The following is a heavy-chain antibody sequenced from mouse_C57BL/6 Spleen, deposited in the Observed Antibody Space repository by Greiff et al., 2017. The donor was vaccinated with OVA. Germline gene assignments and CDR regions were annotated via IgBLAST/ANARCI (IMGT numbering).Heavy chain of an antibody. J-gene: IGHJ4*01. V-gene: IGHV3-6*01. CDR3: ARESGNYAMDY. Sequence: VQLKESGPGLVKPSQSLSLTCSVTGYSITSGYYWNWIRQFPGNKLEWMGYISYDGSNNYNPSLKNRISITRDTSKNQMFLKLNSVTTEDTDTYYCARESGNYAMDYWGQGTSVTVSS. CDR1: GYSITSGYY. CDR2: ISYDGSN. D-gene: IGHD1-3*01.